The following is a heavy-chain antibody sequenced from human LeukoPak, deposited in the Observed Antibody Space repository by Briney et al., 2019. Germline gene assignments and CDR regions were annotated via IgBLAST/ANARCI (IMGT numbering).Heavy chain of an antibody. CDR1: GYTFTSYD. Sequence: ASVKVSCKASGYTFTSYDINWVRQATGQGLEWMGWMNPNSGNTGYAQKFQGRVTITGNTSISTAYMELSSLRSEDTAVYYCARGLAYYYDSSGYYSWYYYYYYMDVWGKGTTVTVSS. J-gene: IGHJ6*03. CDR3: ARGLAYYYDSSGYYSWYYYYYYMDV. D-gene: IGHD3-22*01. CDR2: MNPNSGNT. V-gene: IGHV1-8*03.